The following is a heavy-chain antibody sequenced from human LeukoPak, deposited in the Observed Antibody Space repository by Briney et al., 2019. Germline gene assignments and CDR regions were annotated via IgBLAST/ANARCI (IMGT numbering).Heavy chain of an antibody. V-gene: IGHV3-74*01. CDR3: VSIPGD. Sequence: GGSLRLSXAASGFTFSSYWMHWVRQAPGKGLVWVSRINSDRSSTSYADSVKGRFTISRDNAKNTLYLQMNTLRAEDTAVYYCVSIPGDWGQGILVTVSS. CDR2: INSDRSST. D-gene: IGHD7-27*01. CDR1: GFTFSSYW. J-gene: IGHJ4*02.